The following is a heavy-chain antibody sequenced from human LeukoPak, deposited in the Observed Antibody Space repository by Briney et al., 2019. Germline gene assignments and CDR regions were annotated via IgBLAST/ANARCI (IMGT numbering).Heavy chain of an antibody. CDR1: GFTFSSYW. CDR3: AKVIAAFARGFHI. J-gene: IGHJ3*02. CDR2: IKQDGSEK. D-gene: IGHD6-6*01. V-gene: IGHV3-7*03. Sequence: GGSLRLSCAASGFTFSSYWMSWVRQAPGKGLEWVANIKQDGSEKYYVDSVKGRFTISGDNSKNTLYLQMNSLRAEDTAVYYCAKVIAAFARGFHIWGQGTMVTVSS.